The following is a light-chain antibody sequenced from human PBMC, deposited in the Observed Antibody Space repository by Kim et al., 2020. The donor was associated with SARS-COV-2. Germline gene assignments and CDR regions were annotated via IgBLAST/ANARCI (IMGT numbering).Light chain of an antibody. CDR3: QQYSSYWT. J-gene: IGKJ1*01. Sequence: DIQMTQSPSTLSASVGDRVIITCRASQSISSWLAWYQQKPGKAPKLLIYDVSSLQSGVPSRFSGSGSGTEFTLTISGVQPEDFATYYCQQYSSYWTFGQGTKVDIK. V-gene: IGKV1-5*01. CDR1: QSISSW. CDR2: DVS.